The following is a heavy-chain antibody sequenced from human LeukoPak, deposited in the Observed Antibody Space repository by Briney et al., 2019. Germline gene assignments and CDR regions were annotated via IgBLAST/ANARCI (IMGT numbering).Heavy chain of an antibody. D-gene: IGHD4-17*01. CDR1: GFTFTTYW. Sequence: QPGGSLRLPCAASGFTFTTYWMHWVRQAPGKGLVWVSRINTDGNTASYADSVRGRFTISRDNAKNTLYLQMNSLRAEDTAVYYCARDPRYGDYYFDYWGQGTLVTVSS. V-gene: IGHV3-74*01. CDR2: INTDGNTA. J-gene: IGHJ4*02. CDR3: ARDPRYGDYYFDY.